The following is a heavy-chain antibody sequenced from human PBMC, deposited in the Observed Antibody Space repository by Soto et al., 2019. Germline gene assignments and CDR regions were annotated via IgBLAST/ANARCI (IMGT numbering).Heavy chain of an antibody. CDR2: IGSAGDT. V-gene: IGHV3-13*01. J-gene: IGHJ6*02. D-gene: IGHD2-2*01. Sequence: RLSCAASGFTFSSYDMHWVRQATGKGLEWVSAIGSAGDTYYPGSVKGRFTISRENAKNSLYLQMNSLRAGDTAVYYCAREGGYCDSTSCYSYGMDVWGQGTTVTVSS. CDR1: GFTFSSYD. CDR3: AREGGYCDSTSCYSYGMDV.